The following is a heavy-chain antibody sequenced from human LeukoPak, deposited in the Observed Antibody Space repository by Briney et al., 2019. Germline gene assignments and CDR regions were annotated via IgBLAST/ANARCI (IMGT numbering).Heavy chain of an antibody. V-gene: IGHV3-21*01. Sequence: PGGSLRLSCAASGFTFSRYSMNWVRQAPGKGLEWVSSISTSSSYIYYADSVKGRFTISRDNAKNSLYLQMHSLGAEDTAVYYCARRTYGGLDYWGQGTLVTVSS. CDR2: ISTSSSYI. CDR1: GFTFSRYS. J-gene: IGHJ4*02. D-gene: IGHD4-23*01. CDR3: ARRTYGGLDY.